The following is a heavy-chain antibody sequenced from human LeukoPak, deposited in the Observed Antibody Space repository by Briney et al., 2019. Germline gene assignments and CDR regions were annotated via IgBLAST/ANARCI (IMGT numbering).Heavy chain of an antibody. V-gene: IGHV1-24*01. Sequence: ASVKVSCKVSGYTLTELSMHWVRQAPGKGREWRGGFDPEDGETIYAQKFQGRVTMTEDTSTDTAYMELSSLRSEDTAVYYCANGQSGSYYAFDIWGQGTMVTVSS. D-gene: IGHD1-26*01. CDR2: FDPEDGET. CDR3: ANGQSGSYYAFDI. CDR1: GYTLTELS. J-gene: IGHJ3*02.